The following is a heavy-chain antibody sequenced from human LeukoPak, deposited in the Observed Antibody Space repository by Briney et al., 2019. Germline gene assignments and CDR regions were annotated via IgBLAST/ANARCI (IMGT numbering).Heavy chain of an antibody. CDR3: ARDAGYRSRLNYFDP. CDR1: GGSISNYY. Sequence: PSETLSLTCTVSGGSISNYYWSWLRQSPGKELEWIAHVYYTGTTIYSPSLKNRLTVSVDPSKNQFSLNLSSVTAADTAVYYCARDAGYRSRLNYFDPWGQGTLVTVSS. CDR2: VYYTGTT. D-gene: IGHD5-24*01. J-gene: IGHJ5*02. V-gene: IGHV4-59*01.